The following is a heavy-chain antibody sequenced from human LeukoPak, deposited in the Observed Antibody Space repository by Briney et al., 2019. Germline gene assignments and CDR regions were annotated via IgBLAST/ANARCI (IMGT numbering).Heavy chain of an antibody. CDR1: GGSFSGYY. CDR2: INHSGST. Sequence: SETLSLTCAVYGGSFSGYYWSWIRQPPGKGLEWIGEINHSGSTNYNPSLKSRVTISVDTSKNHFSLKLSSVTAADTAVYYCAGGGVVPPFDPWGQGTLVTVSS. J-gene: IGHJ5*02. CDR3: AGGGVVPPFDP. V-gene: IGHV4-34*01. D-gene: IGHD2-2*01.